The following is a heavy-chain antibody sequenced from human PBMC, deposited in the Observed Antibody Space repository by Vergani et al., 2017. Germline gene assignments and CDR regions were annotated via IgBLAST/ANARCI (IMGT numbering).Heavy chain of an antibody. Sequence: QVQLQESGPGLVKPSETLSLTCTVSGGSISSYYWSWIRQPPGKGLEWLGYIYYSGSTNYNPSLKSRVTISVDTSKNQFSLKLSSVTAADTAVYYCARVNEDIVATTFDYWGQGTLVTVSS. CDR2: IYYSGST. CDR3: ARVNEDIVATTFDY. D-gene: IGHD5-12*01. V-gene: IGHV4-59*01. CDR1: GGSISSYY. J-gene: IGHJ4*02.